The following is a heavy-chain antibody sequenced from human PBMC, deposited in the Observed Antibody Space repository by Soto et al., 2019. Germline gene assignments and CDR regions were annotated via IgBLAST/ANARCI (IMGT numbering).Heavy chain of an antibody. CDR3: ASFRVVIVGLVSDYYGMDI. J-gene: IGHJ6*02. CDR2: IYYSGST. CDR1: GGSVSSGSYY. D-gene: IGHD3-10*01. Sequence: PSETLSLTCPVYGGSVSSGSYYWSWIRQPPGKGLEGIGYIYYSGSTNYNPTLKSPVTISVDTSKNQFSLKLSSVTAADTAVYYCASFRVVIVGLVSDYYGMDISGQGTPVTVSS. V-gene: IGHV4-61*01.